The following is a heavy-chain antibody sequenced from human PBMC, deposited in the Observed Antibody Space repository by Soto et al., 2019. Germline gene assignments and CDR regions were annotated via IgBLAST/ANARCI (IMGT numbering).Heavy chain of an antibody. CDR3: ARDHEETPGDWLLFRPNIFDY. D-gene: IGHD3-9*01. Sequence: PGGSLRLSCAASGFTFSSYSMNWVRQAPGKGLEWVSYISSSSSTIYYADSVKGRFTISRDNAKNSLYLQMNSLRAEDTAVYYCARDHEETPGDWLLFRPNIFDYWGQGTLVTVSS. V-gene: IGHV3-48*01. CDR1: GFTFSSYS. CDR2: ISSSSSTI. J-gene: IGHJ4*02.